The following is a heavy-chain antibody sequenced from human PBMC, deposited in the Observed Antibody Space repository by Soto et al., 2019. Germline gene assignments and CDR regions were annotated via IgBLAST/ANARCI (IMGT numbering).Heavy chain of an antibody. J-gene: IGHJ4*02. V-gene: IGHV1-69*08. CDR3: TRDWEITVSTWSFGGF. D-gene: IGHD3-10*01. Sequence: QVQLVQSGAEVKKPGSSVKVSCKASGCTFSPYTINWMRQAPGQGLEWMGRIIPFHGVTNYAQKFQARVTITADKSTSTAYMELSGLRFEDTAMYYCTRDWEITVSTWSFGGFWGRGTLVTVSS. CDR1: GCTFSPYT. CDR2: IIPFHGVT.